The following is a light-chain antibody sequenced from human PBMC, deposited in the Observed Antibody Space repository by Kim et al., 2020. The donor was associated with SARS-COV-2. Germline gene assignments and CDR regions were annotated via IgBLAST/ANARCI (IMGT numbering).Light chain of an antibody. Sequence: QSALTQPASVSGSPGQSITISCTGSSRDIGGYNYVSWYQQHPGKAPKLMIYGVSKRPSGVSTRFSGSKSGNTASLTISGLQAEDEADYYCSSYTRSSSFGFGGGTQLTVL. J-gene: IGLJ3*02. V-gene: IGLV2-14*01. CDR2: GVS. CDR3: SSYTRSSSFG. CDR1: SRDIGGYNY.